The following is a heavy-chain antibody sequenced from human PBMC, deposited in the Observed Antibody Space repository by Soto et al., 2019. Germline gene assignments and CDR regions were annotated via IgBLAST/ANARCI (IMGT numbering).Heavy chain of an antibody. V-gene: IGHV1-18*01. CDR3: AREGQAPYYYYGMDV. J-gene: IGHJ6*02. Sequence: QVQVVQSGDEVKKPGASVKVSCKASGYTFTNYGFSWVRQAPGQGLEWMGWISGYNGNTKYAEKFQGRVTMTTDTSTSTAHMALWSLRSDYTAVYYCAREGQAPYYYYGMDVWGQGTAVTVAS. CDR2: ISGYNGNT. CDR1: GYTFTNYG.